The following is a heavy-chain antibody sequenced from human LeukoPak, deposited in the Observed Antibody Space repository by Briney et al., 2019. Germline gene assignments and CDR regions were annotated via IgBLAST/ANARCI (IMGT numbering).Heavy chain of an antibody. CDR2: ISSSSSYT. J-gene: IGHJ4*02. CDR3: ARPLDYCSSTSCYTVPLDY. CDR1: GFTFSSYS. Sequence: GGSLRLSCAASGFTFSSYSMNWVRQAPGKGLEWVSSISSSSSYTYYADSVKGRFTISRDNAKNSLYLQMNSLRAEDTAVYYCARPLDYCSSTSCYTVPLDYWGQGTLVTVSS. D-gene: IGHD2-2*02. V-gene: IGHV3-21*01.